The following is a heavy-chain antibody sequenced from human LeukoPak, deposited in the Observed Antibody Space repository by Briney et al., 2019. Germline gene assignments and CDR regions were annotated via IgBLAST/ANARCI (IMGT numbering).Heavy chain of an antibody. J-gene: IGHJ4*02. CDR1: GYSFTSYW. Sequence: GESLKISCKGSGYSFTSYWIGWVRQMPGKGLEWMGIIYPGDSDTRYSPSFQGQVTISADKSISTAYLQWSSLKASDTAMYYRARSLGYCSGGSCYLGYWGQGTLVTVSS. V-gene: IGHV5-51*01. CDR2: IYPGDSDT. CDR3: ARSLGYCSGGSCYLGY. D-gene: IGHD2-15*01.